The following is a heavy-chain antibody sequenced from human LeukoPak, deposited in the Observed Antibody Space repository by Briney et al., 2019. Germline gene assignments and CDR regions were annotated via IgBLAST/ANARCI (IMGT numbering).Heavy chain of an antibody. CDR3: AKDPFDQMLPENWFDP. Sequence: ASVRVSCKASGYTFADYYIHWVRQAPGQGLEWVGWMNPNSGDTNYARSFQGRVTMTRDTSISTAYMELSRLRFDDTAVYYCAKDPFDQMLPENWFDPWGQGTLVTVSS. V-gene: IGHV1-2*02. J-gene: IGHJ5*02. CDR2: MNPNSGDT. CDR1: GYTFADYY. D-gene: IGHD2-2*01.